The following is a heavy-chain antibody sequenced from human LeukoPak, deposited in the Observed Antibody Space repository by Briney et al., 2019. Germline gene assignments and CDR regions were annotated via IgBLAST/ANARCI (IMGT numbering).Heavy chain of an antibody. CDR3: ARQTLVGATFYFDY. D-gene: IGHD1-26*01. CDR1: GGSISSYY. CDR2: IYYSGST. J-gene: IGHJ4*02. V-gene: IGHV4-59*01. Sequence: SETLSLTCTVSGGSISSYYWSWIRQPPGKGLEWIGYIYYSGSTNYNPSLMSRVTISVDASKNQFSLELSSVTAADTALYYCARQTLVGATFYFDYWGQGTLVTVSS.